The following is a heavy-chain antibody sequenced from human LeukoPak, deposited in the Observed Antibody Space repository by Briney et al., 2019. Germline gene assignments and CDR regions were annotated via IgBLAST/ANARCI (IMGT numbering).Heavy chain of an antibody. Sequence: ASVKVSCKTSGYTFTNYGMHWVRQAPRQSPEWMGWINTGNGNTKSSQKFQERVTLTRDTSASTGYMELNSLSSEDTAVYYCARVPLHDDSRHYYPHWGQGTPVTVSS. V-gene: IGHV1-3*04. CDR3: ARVPLHDDSRHYYPH. CDR2: INTGNGNT. D-gene: IGHD3-22*01. J-gene: IGHJ1*01. CDR1: GYTFTNYG.